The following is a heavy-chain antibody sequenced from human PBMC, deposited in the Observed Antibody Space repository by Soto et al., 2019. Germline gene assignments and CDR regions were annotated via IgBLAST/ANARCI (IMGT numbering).Heavy chain of an antibody. CDR2: ICPGDSDT. Sequence: PGESLKISCQGSGYRFTSYWIGWVRQRPGKGLEWMGLICPGDSDTRYSPSFQGHVTISADKSINTPYLQWGSLKASDAAMYYCGCGGSGSKPRNYALDYWGLGTPVTVSS. CDR1: GYRFTSYW. V-gene: IGHV5-51*01. D-gene: IGHD1-26*01. J-gene: IGHJ4*02. CDR3: GCGGSGSKPRNYALDY.